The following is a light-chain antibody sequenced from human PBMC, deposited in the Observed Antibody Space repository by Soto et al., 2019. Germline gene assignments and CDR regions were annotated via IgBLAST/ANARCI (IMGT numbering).Light chain of an antibody. J-gene: IGKJ5*01. CDR1: QVISIY. CDR3: QQVNSYPIT. V-gene: IGKV1-9*01. CDR2: AAS. Sequence: DIQLTQSPSFLSASVGDRVTITCRASQVISIYLAWYQQKSGKAPKVLIYAASTLQSGVPSRFSGGGSGTEFTLTISSLQPEDFATYYCQQVNSYPITFGQGTRLEIK.